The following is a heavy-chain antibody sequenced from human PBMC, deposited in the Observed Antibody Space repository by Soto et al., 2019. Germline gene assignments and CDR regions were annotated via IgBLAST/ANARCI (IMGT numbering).Heavy chain of an antibody. D-gene: IGHD5-12*01. CDR3: ARDSSGYEHYYYYGMDV. J-gene: IGHJ6*02. V-gene: IGHV1-69*13. Sequence: SVKVSCKASGGTFSSYAISWVRQAPGQGLEWMGGIIPIFGTANYAQKFQGRVTITADESTSTAYMELSSLRSEDTAVYYRARDSSGYEHYYYYGMDVWGQGTTVTVSS. CDR1: GGTFSSYA. CDR2: IIPIFGTA.